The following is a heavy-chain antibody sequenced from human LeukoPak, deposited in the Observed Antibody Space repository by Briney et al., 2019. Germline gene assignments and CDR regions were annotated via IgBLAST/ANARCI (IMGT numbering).Heavy chain of an antibody. CDR1: GFTFSSYW. J-gene: IGHJ4*02. V-gene: IGHV3-7*01. D-gene: IGHD3-22*01. Sequence: AGGSLRLSCAASGFTFSSYWMTWVRQAPGKGLEWVANIKPDGTDKNYVNSVKGRFTISRDSAKNSLYLQMNSLRAEDTAVYYCARGLHLLPRSTLDYWGQGTLVTVSS. CDR3: ARGLHLLPRSTLDY. CDR2: IKPDGTDK.